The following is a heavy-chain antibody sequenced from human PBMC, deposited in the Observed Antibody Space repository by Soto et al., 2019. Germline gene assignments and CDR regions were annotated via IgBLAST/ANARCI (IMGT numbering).Heavy chain of an antibody. D-gene: IGHD2-15*01. CDR2: VYWDDSK. J-gene: IGHJ4*02. CDR3: ANCRGGVASL. Sequence: QITLNESGPTLVKPTQTLTLTCTFSGFSLSTRDVGVGWIRQPPGEALEWLGVVYWDDSKTYSPSLESRLTITKDTSKNQVVLRMTKMDPVDTATYYCANCRGGVASLWGQGTLVTVSS. V-gene: IGHV2-5*02. CDR1: GFSLSTRDVG.